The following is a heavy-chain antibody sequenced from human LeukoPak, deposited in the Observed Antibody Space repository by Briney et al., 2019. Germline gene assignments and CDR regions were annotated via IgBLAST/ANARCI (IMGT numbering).Heavy chain of an antibody. J-gene: IGHJ4*02. CDR2: IGGSGGDT. D-gene: IGHD3-16*01. Sequence: GGSLRLSCAASGFSFNNYAMSWVRQAPGKGLEWLSAIGGSGGDTYYADSVKGRFTISRDNSKNTLYLQMNSLRAEDTAVYYCARDQMGDSQSFDYWGQGTLVTVSS. CDR1: GFSFNNYA. V-gene: IGHV3-23*01. CDR3: ARDQMGDSQSFDY.